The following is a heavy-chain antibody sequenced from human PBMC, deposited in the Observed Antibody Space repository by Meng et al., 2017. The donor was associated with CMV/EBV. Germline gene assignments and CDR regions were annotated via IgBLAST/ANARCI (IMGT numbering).Heavy chain of an antibody. Sequence: GSNLSDQYMDWVRQAPGKGVEWVGRTRNKANSNTTEYAASVKGRFTISRDDSKNSLYLQMNSLKTEDTAVYYCARGWEAPSWFDPWGQGTLVTVSS. D-gene: IGHD1-26*01. J-gene: IGHJ5*02. V-gene: IGHV3-72*01. CDR2: TRNKANSNTT. CDR1: GSNLSDQY. CDR3: ARGWEAPSWFDP.